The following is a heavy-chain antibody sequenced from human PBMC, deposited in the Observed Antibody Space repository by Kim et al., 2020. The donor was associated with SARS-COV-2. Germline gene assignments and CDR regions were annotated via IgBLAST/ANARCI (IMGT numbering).Heavy chain of an antibody. V-gene: IGHV3-11*01. CDR2: INQGGDTT. D-gene: IGHD1-26*01. Sequence: GGSLRLSCATSGVTFSHFYISWIRQAPGKGLEWIAYINQGGDTTYYANSVKGRFTISKDHSNNSVSLQMNSLRAEDTAFYYCARAVGLDCWGQGTLVTVSS. CDR1: GVTFSHFY. J-gene: IGHJ4*02. CDR3: ARAVGLDC.